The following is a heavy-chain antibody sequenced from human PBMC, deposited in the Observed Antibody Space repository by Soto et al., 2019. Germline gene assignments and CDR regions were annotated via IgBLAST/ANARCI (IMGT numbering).Heavy chain of an antibody. CDR3: ARVYSGSYSDS. D-gene: IGHD1-26*01. J-gene: IGHJ4*02. CDR1: GGSISSGCYY. V-gene: IGHV4-31*03. Sequence: SGTLSLTCTVSGGSISSGCYYWSWIRQHPGKGLEWIGYIYYSGSTNYNPSLKTRLTISVDKSKNQFSLKLSSVTAADTAVYYCARVYSGSYSDSWGRGTLVTVSS. CDR2: IYYSGST.